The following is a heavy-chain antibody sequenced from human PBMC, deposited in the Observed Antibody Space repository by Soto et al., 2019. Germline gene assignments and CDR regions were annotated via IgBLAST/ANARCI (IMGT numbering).Heavy chain of an antibody. CDR3: ATITVVRGVTYDAFDL. CDR1: GFTFSAYA. CDR2: ISYDGTNN. D-gene: IGHD3-10*01. J-gene: IGHJ3*01. V-gene: IGHV3-30-3*01. Sequence: GGSLRLSCAASGFTFSAYAMHWVRQAPGKGLEWVAVISYDGTNNYYADSVKGRFTISRDNSKNTLFLQMNSLRSEDTAVYYCATITVVRGVTYDAFDLWGQGTMVTVS.